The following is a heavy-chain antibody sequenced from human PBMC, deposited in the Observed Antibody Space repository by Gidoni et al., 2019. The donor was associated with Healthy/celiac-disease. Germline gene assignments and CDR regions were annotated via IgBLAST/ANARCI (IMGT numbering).Heavy chain of an antibody. V-gene: IGHV1-46*01. Sequence: QVQLVQSGAEVKTPGASVKVSCKASGYTFTSYYMNWVRQAPGQGLEWMGLINPSGGSTSYAQKFQGRVTMTRDTSTSTVYMELSSLRSEDTAVYYWAREGGGYCGGDCYSYDAFDIWGQGTMVTVSS. CDR1: GYTFTSYY. D-gene: IGHD2-21*02. J-gene: IGHJ3*02. CDR3: AREGGGYCGGDCYSYDAFDI. CDR2: INPSGGST.